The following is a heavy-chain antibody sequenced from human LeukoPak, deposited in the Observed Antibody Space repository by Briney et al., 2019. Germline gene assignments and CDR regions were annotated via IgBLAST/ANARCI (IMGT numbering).Heavy chain of an antibody. J-gene: IGHJ4*02. D-gene: IGHD5-18*01. CDR2: ISDDGNNK. Sequence: GRSLRLSCAASGFTFSTYAMHWVRQAPGKGLEWVALISDDGNNKFYADSVKGRFTISRDNSKNTLYLQMRSTLYLQMNSLRVEDAAVYYCARVLSPRYSYGYNYWGQGTLVTVSS. CDR3: ARVLSPRYSYGYNY. CDR1: GFTFSTYA. V-gene: IGHV3-30-3*01.